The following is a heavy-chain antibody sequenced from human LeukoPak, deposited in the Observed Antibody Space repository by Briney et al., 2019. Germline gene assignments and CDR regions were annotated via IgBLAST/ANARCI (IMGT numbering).Heavy chain of an antibody. CDR3: ARVEYSYGSRRYYYGMDV. Sequence: GGSLRLSCAASGFTFSDYYMSWIRQAPGKGLEWVSYISSSGSTIYYADSVKGRFTISRDNAKNSLYLQMNSLRAEDTAVSYCARVEYSYGSRRYYYGMDVWGQGTTVTVSS. D-gene: IGHD5-18*01. J-gene: IGHJ6*02. V-gene: IGHV3-11*01. CDR2: ISSSGSTI. CDR1: GFTFSDYY.